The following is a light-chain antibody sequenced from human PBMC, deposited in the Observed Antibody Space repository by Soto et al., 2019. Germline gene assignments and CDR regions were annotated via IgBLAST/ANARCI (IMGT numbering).Light chain of an antibody. J-gene: IGKJ5*01. CDR1: QSVSSN. CDR3: QQHGGSPIT. CDR2: GAS. V-gene: IGKV3-20*01. Sequence: EVVMTQSPDTLSVSPWERATLSCRASQSVSSNLAWHQQKPGQTPRLLVYGASSRATGIPDRFSGSGSGTDFTLTISRLEPEDFAVYYCQQHGGSPITFGQGTRLEIK.